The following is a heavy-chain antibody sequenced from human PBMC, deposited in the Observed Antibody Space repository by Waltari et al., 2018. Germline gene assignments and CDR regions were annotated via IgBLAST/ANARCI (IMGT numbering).Heavy chain of an antibody. CDR3: ARDINP. D-gene: IGHD1-20*01. CDR2: INPNSGGT. V-gene: IGHV1-2*02. CDR1: GYPFTGYF. Sequence: QVQLVQSGAEVKKPGASVTVSCQHFGYPFTGYFMHWVRQAPGQGVEWMGWINPNSGGTNYAQKFQGRVTMTRDTSISTAYMELSRLRSDDTAVYYCARDINPWGQGTLVTVSS. J-gene: IGHJ5*02.